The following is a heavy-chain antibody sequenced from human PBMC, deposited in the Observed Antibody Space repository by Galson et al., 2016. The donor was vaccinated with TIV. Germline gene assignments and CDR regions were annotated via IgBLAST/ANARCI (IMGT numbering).Heavy chain of an antibody. Sequence: SLRLSCAMSGFDFTVYAMHWVRQAPGKGLEWVAHVWYDGSKTYYADSVKGRFIISRENFKNAVYLQMNRLRPEDTAVYYCARDSLGDNLAGSYYFDYWGQGALVTVSS. V-gene: IGHV3-33*01. J-gene: IGHJ4*02. CDR2: VWYDGSKT. D-gene: IGHD3-9*01. CDR1: GFDFTVYA. CDR3: ARDSLGDNLAGSYYFDY.